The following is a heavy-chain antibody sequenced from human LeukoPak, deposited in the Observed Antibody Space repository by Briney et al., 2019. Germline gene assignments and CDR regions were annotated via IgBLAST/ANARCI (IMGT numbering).Heavy chain of an antibody. CDR3: AKDGYYDSSAYYYVRYFDL. D-gene: IGHD3-22*01. Sequence: GGTLRLSCAASGFTFSSYGMSWVRQAPGKGLEWVSAISGSGGSTYYADSVKGRFTISRDNSKNTLYLQMNSLRAEDTAVYYCAKDGYYDSSAYYYVRYFDLWGRGTLVTVSS. CDR2: ISGSGGST. V-gene: IGHV3-23*01. CDR1: GFTFSSYG. J-gene: IGHJ2*01.